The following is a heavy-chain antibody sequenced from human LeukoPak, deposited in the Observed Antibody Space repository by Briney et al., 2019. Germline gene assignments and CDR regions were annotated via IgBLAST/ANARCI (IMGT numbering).Heavy chain of an antibody. Sequence: SETLSLTCAVYGGSFSGYYWSWIRQPPEKGLEWIGEIDSGNTNYNPSLKSRVTISVDTSKNLFSLRLTSVTAADTAVYSCARGADSYQVGHIWGPGTLVTVSS. CDR2: IDSGNT. D-gene: IGHD3-22*01. CDR1: GGSFSGYY. J-gene: IGHJ4*02. V-gene: IGHV4-34*01. CDR3: ARGADSYQVGHI.